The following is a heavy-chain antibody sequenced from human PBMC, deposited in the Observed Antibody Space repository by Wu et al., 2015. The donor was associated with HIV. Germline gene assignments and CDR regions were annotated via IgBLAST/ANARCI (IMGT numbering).Heavy chain of an antibody. CDR3: ARLGYSSSSVEYYYYMDV. CDR2: INTNSGVT. D-gene: IGHD6-6*01. Sequence: QVQLVQSGAEVKKPGASVKVSCKASGYTFTGYFMHWVRQAPGQGLEWMGWINTNSGVTKYAQKFQGRVTMTRDTSISTVHMELTRLRPDDTGVYYCARLGYSSSSVEYYYYMDVWGKGTTVTVSS. CDR1: GYTFTGYF. J-gene: IGHJ6*03. V-gene: IGHV1-2*02.